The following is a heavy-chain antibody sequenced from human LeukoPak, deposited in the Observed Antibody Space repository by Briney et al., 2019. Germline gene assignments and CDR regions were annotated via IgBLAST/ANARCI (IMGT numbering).Heavy chain of an antibody. CDR2: IWYDGSDK. J-gene: IGHJ4*02. Sequence: PGGSLRLSCAASGFTFTTYGMHWVRQAPGKGLEGVAIIWYDGSDKYYADCVRGRFTISRDNSKNTLYLQMNRLRDEDTAVYYCARDQGSSHFDYWGRGTLVTVSS. D-gene: IGHD1-26*01. CDR3: ARDQGSSHFDY. V-gene: IGHV3-33*01. CDR1: GFTFTTYG.